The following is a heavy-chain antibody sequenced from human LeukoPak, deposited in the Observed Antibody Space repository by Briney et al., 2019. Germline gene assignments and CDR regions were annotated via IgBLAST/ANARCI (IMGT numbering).Heavy chain of an antibody. CDR2: IIPIFGTA. Sequence: GASVKVSCKASGGTFSSYAISWVRQAPGQGLEWMGGIIPIFGTANYAQKFQGRVTITTDESTSTAYMELSSLRSEDTAVYYCARVVIFGSRVTLYSNYAPFDPWGQGTLVTVSS. D-gene: IGHD4-11*01. CDR3: ARVVIFGSRVTLYSNYAPFDP. CDR1: GGTFSSYA. J-gene: IGHJ5*02. V-gene: IGHV1-69*05.